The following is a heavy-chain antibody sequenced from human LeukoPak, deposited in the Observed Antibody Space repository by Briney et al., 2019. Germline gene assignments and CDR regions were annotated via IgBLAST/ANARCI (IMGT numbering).Heavy chain of an antibody. D-gene: IGHD1-7*01. V-gene: IGHV3-9*03. CDR1: GFTFDDYA. Sequence: PGGSLRLSCAASGFTFDDYAMHWVRQAPGKGLEWVSGISWNSGTIGYADSVKGRFTISRDNAKNSLYLQMNSLRAEDMALYYCAKDMYNWNSNGFDIWGQGTMVTVSS. CDR2: ISWNSGTI. J-gene: IGHJ3*02. CDR3: AKDMYNWNSNGFDI.